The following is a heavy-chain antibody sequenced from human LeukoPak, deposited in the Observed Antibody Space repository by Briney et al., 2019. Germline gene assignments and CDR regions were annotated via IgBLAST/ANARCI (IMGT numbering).Heavy chain of an antibody. J-gene: IGHJ4*02. D-gene: IGHD4-11*01. CDR2: IYYSGST. CDR3: ARGHYKEYFDY. Sequence: PSETLSLTCTVSGGSISSGGYYWSWIRQHPGKGLEWIGYIYYSGSTYYNPSLKSRVTISVDTSKNQFSLKLSSVTAADTAVYYCARGHYKEYFDYWGQGTLVTVSS. V-gene: IGHV4-31*03. CDR1: GGSISSGGYY.